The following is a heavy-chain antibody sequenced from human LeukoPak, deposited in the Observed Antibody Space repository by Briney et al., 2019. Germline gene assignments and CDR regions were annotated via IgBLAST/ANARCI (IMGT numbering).Heavy chain of an antibody. D-gene: IGHD3-22*01. J-gene: IGHJ6*03. Sequence: GGSLRLSCAASGFTFSSYGMHWVRQAPGKGLEWVAFIRYDGSNKYYADSVKGRFTISRDNSKNTLYLQMNSLRAEDTAVYYCARSNFPYYDSSGYYYAYYYYMDVWGKGTTVTVSS. V-gene: IGHV3-30*02. CDR1: GFTFSSYG. CDR2: IRYDGSNK. CDR3: ARSNFPYYDSSGYYYAYYYYMDV.